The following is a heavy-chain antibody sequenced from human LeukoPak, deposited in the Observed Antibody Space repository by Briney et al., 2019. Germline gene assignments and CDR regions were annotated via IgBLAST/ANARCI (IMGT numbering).Heavy chain of an antibody. V-gene: IGHV3-23*01. CDR1: GFTFHYFG. CDR2: ISGGGDTT. CDR3: ARAYTAFATENYFDN. Sequence: GGSLRLSCAASGFTFHYFGINWVRQAPGKGLEWVSGISGGGDTTSYTDSVKGRFAISRDTSHNTVYLQLNSLRADDTAIYFCARAYTAFATENYFDNWGQGTLVSVSS. D-gene: IGHD5-18*01. J-gene: IGHJ4*02.